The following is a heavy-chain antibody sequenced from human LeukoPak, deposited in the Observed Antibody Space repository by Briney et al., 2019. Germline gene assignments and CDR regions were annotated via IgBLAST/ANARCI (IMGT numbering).Heavy chain of an antibody. D-gene: IGHD2-21*02. CDR2: IGASGAGT. Sequence: GGSLRLSCAASGFTFSNYAMSWVRQVPGKGLEWISAIGASGAGTYYADSVKGRFTISKDKSKNTLFLQMDTLRAEDTAIYYCAKDEGSSVTGGYYFDSWGQGTLVTVSS. CDR3: AKDEGSSVTGGYYFDS. CDR1: GFTFSNYA. J-gene: IGHJ4*02. V-gene: IGHV3-23*01.